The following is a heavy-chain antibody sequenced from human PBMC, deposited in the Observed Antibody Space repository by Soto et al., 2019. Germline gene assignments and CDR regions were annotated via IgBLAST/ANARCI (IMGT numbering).Heavy chain of an antibody. D-gene: IGHD3-22*01. CDR3: AGADYYDSSGFYYDC. J-gene: IGHJ4*02. V-gene: IGHV1-46*01. Sequence: QVQLVQSGAEVKKPGASVKVSCKASGYIFTNHYIHWVRQAPGQGLEWMGIINPSGGSTNYLQKFPGRITMTRDTSTCTVYMELSSLRSEDTAVYFCAGADYYDSSGFYYDCWGQGSLVTVSS. CDR1: GYIFTNHY. CDR2: INPSGGST.